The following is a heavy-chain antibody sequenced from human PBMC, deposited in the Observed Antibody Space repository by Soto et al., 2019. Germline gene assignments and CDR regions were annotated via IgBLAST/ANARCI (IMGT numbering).Heavy chain of an antibody. J-gene: IGHJ3*02. CDR2: ISGSGGST. CDR1: GFTFSSNA. Sequence: GGSLRLSCAASGFTFSSNAMSWVRQAPGKGLEWVSAISGSGGSTYYADSVKGRFTISRDNSRKTLYLQMNSLRAEDTAVYYCAKAIVLMVYAIAAAGTGAFDIWGQGTMVTVSS. V-gene: IGHV3-23*01. CDR3: AKAIVLMVYAIAAAGTGAFDI. D-gene: IGHD2-8*01.